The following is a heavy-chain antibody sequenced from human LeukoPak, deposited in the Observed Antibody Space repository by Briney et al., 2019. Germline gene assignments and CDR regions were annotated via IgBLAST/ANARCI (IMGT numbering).Heavy chain of an antibody. CDR2: ISSSSSYI. J-gene: IGHJ5*02. V-gene: IGHV3-21*01. CDR3: ARAPTGTWFDP. Sequence: GGFLRLSCAASGFTFSSYSMNWVRQAPGKGLEWVSSISSSSSYIYYADSVKGRFTISRDNAKNSLYLQMNSLRAEDTAVYYCARAPTGTWFDPWGQGTLVTVSS. CDR1: GFTFSSYS.